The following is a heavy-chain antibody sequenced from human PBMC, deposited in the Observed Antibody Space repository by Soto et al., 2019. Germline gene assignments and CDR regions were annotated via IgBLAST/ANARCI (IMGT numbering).Heavy chain of an antibody. J-gene: IGHJ4*02. Sequence: EVQLVESGGALVQPGGSLRLSCTASGFTFDDYAIHWVRQAPGKGLEWISGISWNGDATGYADSVKGRFTISRDNAKNSLYLRMNRLRTEDTAMYFCANLPLYGSGFDCWGLGTLVTVAS. CDR3: ANLPLYGSGFDC. CDR1: GFTFDDYA. CDR2: ISWNGDAT. D-gene: IGHD3-10*01. V-gene: IGHV3-9*01.